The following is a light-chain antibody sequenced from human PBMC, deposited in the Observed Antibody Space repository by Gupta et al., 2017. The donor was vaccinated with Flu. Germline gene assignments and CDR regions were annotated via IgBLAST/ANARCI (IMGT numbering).Light chain of an antibody. J-gene: IGKJ1*01. CDR3: KQGKHWLT. CDR1: QSLVHRNGNTY. CDR2: RVS. V-gene: IGKV2-30*02. Sequence: DVVMTQSPLSLPVTLGQPASISCRSSQSLVHRNGNTYLTWFQQRPGQSPRRLIYRVSKRDSGVPDRFSGSGSGTDFTLKISRGEAEDVGVYYGKQGKHWLTFGQGTXVEIK.